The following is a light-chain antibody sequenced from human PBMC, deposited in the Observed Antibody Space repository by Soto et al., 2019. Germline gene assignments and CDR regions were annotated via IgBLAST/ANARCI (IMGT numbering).Light chain of an antibody. CDR1: QSVSSN. Sequence: EIVMTQSPATLSVSPGERATLSCRASQSVSSNLAWYQQKPGQAPRLLIYGASTRATGIPDRFSGSGSGTEFTLTISSLQSEDFAVYYCQQYNNWPPNTFGQGTKLEIK. CDR3: QQYNNWPPNT. CDR2: GAS. V-gene: IGKV3-15*01. J-gene: IGKJ2*01.